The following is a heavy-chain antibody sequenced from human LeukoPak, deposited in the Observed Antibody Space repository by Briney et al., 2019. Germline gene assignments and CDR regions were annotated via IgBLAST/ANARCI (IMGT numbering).Heavy chain of an antibody. CDR1: GYTINRGFC. J-gene: IGHJ5*02. V-gene: IGHV4-38-2*02. D-gene: IGHD2-21*02. CDR3: AREAFCCVSDCYNFFDP. Sequence: SGTLCLTCAVSGYTINRGFCRGWLRHPRGKGLGWIVIICHSSTMGYNPSLESRVSISVATSKNEFSLQLRCVTAADTAVYYCAREAFCCVSDCYNFFDPWGQGTLVTVSS. CDR2: ICHSSTM.